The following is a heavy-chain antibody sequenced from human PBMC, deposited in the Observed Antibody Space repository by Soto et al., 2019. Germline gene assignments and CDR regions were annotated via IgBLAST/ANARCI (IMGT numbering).Heavy chain of an antibody. CDR2: IIPILGIA. V-gene: IGHV1-69*08. CDR3: ARDRHPVVPAALSAPVPYNWFDP. D-gene: IGHD2-2*01. Sequence: QVQLVQSGAEVKKPGSSVKVSCKASGGTFSRYTISWVRQAPGQGLEWMGRIIPILGIANYAQTFQGRVTITADKSTSTAYMELSSLRSEDTAVYYCARDRHPVVPAALSAPVPYNWFDPWGQGTLVTVSS. J-gene: IGHJ5*02. CDR1: GGTFSRYT.